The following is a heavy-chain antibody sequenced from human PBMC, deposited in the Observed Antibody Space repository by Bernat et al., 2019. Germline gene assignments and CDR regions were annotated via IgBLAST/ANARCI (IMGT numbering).Heavy chain of an antibody. CDR1: GFTFSNHG. V-gene: IGHV3-33*01. Sequence: VQLVESGGGLVQPGGSLRLSCAGSGFTFSNHGMHWVRQAPGKGPEWVAGIWNDGSKKYSTESAQGQYTLSRDDSKRPLFLQMSSLGIEDTAVYYYARSVRGDSGGKGDDFDIWGQGTVVTVS. CDR3: ARSVRGDSGGKGDDFDI. D-gene: IGHD6-25*01. J-gene: IGHJ3*02. CDR2: IWNDGSKK.